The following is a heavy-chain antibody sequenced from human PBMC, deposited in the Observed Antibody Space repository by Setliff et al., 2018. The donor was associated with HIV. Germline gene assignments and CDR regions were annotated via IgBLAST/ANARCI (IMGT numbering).Heavy chain of an antibody. J-gene: IGHJ2*01. V-gene: IGHV4-30-4*08. CDR2: IYNSGST. CDR1: GGSISSGDYY. CDR3: ARETNASGSLTAYWYFDL. Sequence: PSETLSLTCTDSGGSISSGDYYWTWIRQPPGKGLEWIGYIYNSGSTYYEPSLRGRVTISIDRSKNQFSLKLNSVTAADTAVYYCARETNASGSLTAYWYFDLWGRGTLVTVSS. D-gene: IGHD3-10*01.